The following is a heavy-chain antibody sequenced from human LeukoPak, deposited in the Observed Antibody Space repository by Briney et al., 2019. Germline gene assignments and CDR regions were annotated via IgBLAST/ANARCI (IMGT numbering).Heavy chain of an antibody. J-gene: IGHJ5*02. CDR1: GFTFSSYW. D-gene: IGHD3-16*01. CDR2: IKQDGSEK. V-gene: IGHV3-7*01. Sequence: GGSLRLSCAASGFTFSSYWMSWVRQAPGKGLEWVANIKQDGSEKYYVDSVKGRFTISRDNAKNSLYLQMNSLRAEDTAVYYCARDLVITFGGDWFDPWGQGTLDTVSS. CDR3: ARDLVITFGGDWFDP.